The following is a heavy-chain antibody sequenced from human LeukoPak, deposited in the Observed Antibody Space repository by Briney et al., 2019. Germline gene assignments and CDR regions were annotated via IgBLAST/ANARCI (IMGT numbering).Heavy chain of an antibody. V-gene: IGHV1-2*02. J-gene: IGHJ4*02. D-gene: IGHD2-8*01. CDR2: INPNSGGT. CDR3: AKASITGYCTNGVCYGPDY. Sequence: RASVKVSCKASGYTFTGYYMHWVRQAPGQGLEWMGWINPNSGGTNYAQKFQGRVTMTRDTSISTAYMELSRLRPDDTAVYYCAKASITGYCTNGVCYGPDYWGQGTLVTVSS. CDR1: GYTFTGYY.